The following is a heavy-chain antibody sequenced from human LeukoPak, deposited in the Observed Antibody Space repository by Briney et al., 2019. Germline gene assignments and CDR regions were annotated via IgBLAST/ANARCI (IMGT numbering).Heavy chain of an antibody. Sequence: GGSLRLSCAAPGFTFSSYGMHWVRQAPGKGLEWVAAIWYDGSNQYNAGSVKGRFTISTDTSKNTLYLQMNSVRAEDTAVYYCARAEPNCYGSGSYSDYWGEGTLVTVSS. CDR3: ARAEPNCYGSGSYSDY. V-gene: IGHV3-33*01. CDR2: IWYDGSNQ. J-gene: IGHJ4*02. CDR1: GFTFSSYG. D-gene: IGHD3-10*01.